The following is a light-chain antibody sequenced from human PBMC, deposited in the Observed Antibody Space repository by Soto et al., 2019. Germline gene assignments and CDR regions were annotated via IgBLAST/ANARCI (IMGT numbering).Light chain of an antibody. J-gene: IGKJ4*01. Sequence: DIVMTQSPDSLAVSLGERATINCRSSQSVLDRSNNKNYLTWYQQKPGQPPKLLISCASTRESGVPDRFSGSGSGTDLTLTVISQQGEDVVVYYCQQYYRTPLTFGGGTQVE. V-gene: IGKV4-1*01. CDR3: QQYYRTPLT. CDR1: QSVLDRSNNKNY. CDR2: CAS.